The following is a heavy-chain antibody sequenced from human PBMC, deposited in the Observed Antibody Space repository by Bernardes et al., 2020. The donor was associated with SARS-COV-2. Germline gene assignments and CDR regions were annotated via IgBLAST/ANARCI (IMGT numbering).Heavy chain of an antibody. D-gene: IGHD6-19*01. V-gene: IGHV3-23*01. CDR3: AKDRLAGHYQYSSTGTDF. Sequence: GGSLRLSCPTSGFPFTNYAMAWFRQAPGKGLEWISSIDESGDSTYYADSVKGRFTVSRDNSRNTLFLQMYSLRAEDTAVYYCAKDRLAGHYQYSSTGTDFWGQGTLVTVSS. CDR2: IDESGDST. J-gene: IGHJ4*02. CDR1: GFPFTNYA.